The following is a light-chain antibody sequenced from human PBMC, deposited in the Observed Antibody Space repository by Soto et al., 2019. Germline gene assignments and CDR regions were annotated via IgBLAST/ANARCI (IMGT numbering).Light chain of an antibody. CDR1: QSVDSSF. CDR2: ATS. CDR3: HQYGRLPRT. V-gene: IGKV3-20*01. Sequence: EIVLTQSPGTLSLSPGERATLSCRASQSVDSSFLAWYQQKPGQSPRLLLDATSSSGAGIPDRFSDSGSGTDFTLTSSRLEHEDSALYYCHQYGRLPRTFGQGTQVEV. J-gene: IGKJ1*01.